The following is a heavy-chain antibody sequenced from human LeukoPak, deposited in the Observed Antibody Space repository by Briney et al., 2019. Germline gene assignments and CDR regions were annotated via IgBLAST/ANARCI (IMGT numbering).Heavy chain of an antibody. CDR1: GGSISSYY. CDR3: ARHGYYDRYFDY. J-gene: IGHJ4*02. Sequence: EPSETLSLTCTVSGGSISSYYWSWIRQPPGKGLEWIGYIYYSGSTNYNPSLKSRVTISVDTSKNQFSLKLSSVTAADTAVYYCARHGYYDRYFDYWGQGTLVTVSS. V-gene: IGHV4-59*08. CDR2: IYYSGST. D-gene: IGHD3-22*01.